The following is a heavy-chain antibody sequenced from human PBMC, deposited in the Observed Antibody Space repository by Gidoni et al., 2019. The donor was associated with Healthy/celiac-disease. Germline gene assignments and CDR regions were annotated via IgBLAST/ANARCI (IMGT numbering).Heavy chain of an antibody. J-gene: IGHJ5*02. CDR3: AKGVRSSGWYEGGWFDP. D-gene: IGHD6-19*01. Sequence: EVQLLESGGGLVQPGGSLRLSCAASGFTFSSYAMSWVRQAPGKGLEWVSAISGSGGSTYYADSVKGRFTISRDNSKNTLYLQMNSLRAEDTAVYYCAKGVRSSGWYEGGWFDPWGQGTLVTVSS. V-gene: IGHV3-23*01. CDR1: GFTFSSYA. CDR2: ISGSGGST.